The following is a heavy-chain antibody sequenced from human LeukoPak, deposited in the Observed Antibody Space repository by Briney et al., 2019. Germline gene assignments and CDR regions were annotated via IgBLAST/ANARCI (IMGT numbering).Heavy chain of an antibody. Sequence: GGSLRLSCAASGFTFSSYWMSWVRQAPGRGLEWVANIKQDGSEKYYVDSVKGRFTISRDNDKNSLFLQMTSLRAEDTAVYYCARVGGRYSPLGYWGQGTLVTVSS. J-gene: IGHJ4*02. CDR1: GFTFSSYW. V-gene: IGHV3-7*01. D-gene: IGHD3-16*02. CDR3: ARVGGRYSPLGY. CDR2: IKQDGSEK.